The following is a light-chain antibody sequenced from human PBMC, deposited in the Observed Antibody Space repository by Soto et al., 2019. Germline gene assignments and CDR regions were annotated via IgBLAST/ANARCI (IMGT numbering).Light chain of an antibody. J-gene: IGKJ5*01. CDR2: DTY. CDR3: QQYKNWPPIT. CDR1: QSVSGSY. V-gene: IGKV3-15*01. Sequence: EIVLTQSPGTLSLSPGERATLSCRASQSVSGSYLAWYQQKPGQAPRLLIYDTYTRATGIPARFSASGSGTEFTLTISSLQSEDFAVYYCQQYKNWPPITFGQGTRLEIK.